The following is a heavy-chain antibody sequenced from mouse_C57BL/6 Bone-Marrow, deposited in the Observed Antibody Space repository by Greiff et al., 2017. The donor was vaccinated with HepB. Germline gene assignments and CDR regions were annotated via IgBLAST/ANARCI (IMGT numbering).Heavy chain of an antibody. V-gene: IGHV1-64*01. D-gene: IGHD3-2*02. CDR1: GYTFTSYW. Sequence: QVQLQQPGAELVKPGASVKLSCKASGYTFTSYWMHWVKQRPGQGLEWIGMIHPNSGSTNYNETFKSKATLTVDKSSSTAYMQLSSLTSEDSAVYYCARWGAQASYYFDYWGQGTTLTVSS. J-gene: IGHJ2*01. CDR3: ARWGAQASYYFDY. CDR2: IHPNSGST.